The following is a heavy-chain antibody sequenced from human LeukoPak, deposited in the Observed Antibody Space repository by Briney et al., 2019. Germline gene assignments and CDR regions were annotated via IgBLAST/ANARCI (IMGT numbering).Heavy chain of an antibody. V-gene: IGHV4-34*01. Sequence: SETLSLTXAVYGGSFGGYYWSWIRQPPGKGLEWIGKINHSGSTNYNPSLKSRVTTSVDTSKNQFSLQLSSVTAADTAVYYCARAGYYGSGAYFDYWGQGTLVTVSS. CDR2: INHSGST. CDR1: GGSFGGYY. J-gene: IGHJ4*02. CDR3: ARAGYYGSGAYFDY. D-gene: IGHD3-10*01.